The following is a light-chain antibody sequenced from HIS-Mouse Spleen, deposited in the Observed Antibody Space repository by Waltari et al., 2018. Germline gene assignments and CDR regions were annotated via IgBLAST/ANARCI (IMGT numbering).Light chain of an antibody. J-gene: IGLJ2*01. Sequence: QSALTQPASVPGSPGQSIPISCTGPSSDGGGYNFVPGYQQHPGKAPKLMIYDVSNRPSGVSNRFSGSKSGNTASLTISGLQAEDEADYYCSSYTSSSTLVFGGGTKLTVL. CDR1: SSDGGGYNF. CDR2: DVS. CDR3: SSYTSSSTLV. V-gene: IGLV2-14*03.